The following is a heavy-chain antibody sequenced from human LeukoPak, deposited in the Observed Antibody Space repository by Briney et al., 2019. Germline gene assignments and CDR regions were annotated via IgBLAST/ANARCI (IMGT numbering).Heavy chain of an antibody. V-gene: IGHV3-23*01. CDR3: AKYQVPAPCGANFDY. J-gene: IGHJ4*02. Sequence: GGSLRLSCAASGFTFSSYAKSWVRQAPGKGLEWVSGISGSGGSTYYADSVKGRFTISRDNSKNTLYLQMNSLRAEDTAIYYCAKYQVPAPCGANFDYWGQGTLVTVSS. CDR1: GFTFSSYA. CDR2: ISGSGGST. D-gene: IGHD2-2*01.